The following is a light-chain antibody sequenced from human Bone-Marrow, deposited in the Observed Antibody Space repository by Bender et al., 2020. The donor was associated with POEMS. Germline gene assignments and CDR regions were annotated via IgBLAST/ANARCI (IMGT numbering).Light chain of an antibody. CDR3: NSYAGNNNVL. CDR2: EGT. J-gene: IGLJ2*01. Sequence: QSALTQPASVSGSPGQSVTISCTGTSSDVGGYSLVSWYQQHPGKTPKVIIYEGTQRPSSVSDRFSGSKSGNTASLTVSGLQADDEADYYCNSYAGNNNVLFGGGTKLTVL. V-gene: IGLV2-14*02. CDR1: SSDVGGYSL.